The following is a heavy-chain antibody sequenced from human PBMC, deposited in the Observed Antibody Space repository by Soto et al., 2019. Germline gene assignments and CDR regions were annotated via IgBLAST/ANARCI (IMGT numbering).Heavy chain of an antibody. J-gene: IGHJ5*02. CDR3: ARDRFRITMFGVVHGGWFDP. Sequence: PSETLSLTCTVSGGSISSGGYYWSWIRQHPGKGLEWIGYIYYSGSTYYNPSLKSRVTISVDTSKNQFSLKLSSVTAADTAVYYCARDRFRITMFGVVHGGWFDPWGQGTLVTVSS. CDR2: IYYSGST. V-gene: IGHV4-31*03. D-gene: IGHD3-3*01. CDR1: GGSISSGGYY.